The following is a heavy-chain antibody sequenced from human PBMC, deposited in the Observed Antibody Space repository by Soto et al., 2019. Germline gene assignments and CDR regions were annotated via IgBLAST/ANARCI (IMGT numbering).Heavy chain of an antibody. CDR1: SRTTRSSSYY. D-gene: IGHD2-15*01. V-gene: IGHV4-39*01. J-gene: IGHJ6*02. Sequence: LSQTCTASSRTTRSSSYYRRWLRQPPGKGLEWIGSIFYSGSTYYNPSLKSRVTISVDTSKNQFSLKLSSVTAADTAVYYCARHLTYCSAGSCYSDFPYYGMDVWGQGTTVS. CDR3: ARHLTYCSAGSCYSDFPYYGMDV. CDR2: IFYSGST.